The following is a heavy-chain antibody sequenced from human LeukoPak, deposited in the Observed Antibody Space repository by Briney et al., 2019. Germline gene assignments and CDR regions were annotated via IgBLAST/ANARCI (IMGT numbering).Heavy chain of an antibody. CDR3: ARYYDYGDILDH. CDR1: GGSISNYY. CDR2: IYYTGNT. V-gene: IGHV4-59*01. Sequence: KSSETLSLTCTVSGGSISNYYWSWIRQPPGKGLEWIGYIYYTGNTNYNPSLKSRVTMSVDTSKNQFSLKLSSVTAVDTAVYYCARYYDYGDILDHWGQGTLVTVSS. D-gene: IGHD4-17*01. J-gene: IGHJ4*02.